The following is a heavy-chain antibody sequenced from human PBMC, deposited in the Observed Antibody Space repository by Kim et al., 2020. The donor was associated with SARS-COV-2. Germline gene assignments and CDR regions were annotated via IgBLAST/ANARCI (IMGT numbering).Heavy chain of an antibody. CDR1: GFTFSSYA. J-gene: IGHJ3*02. CDR2: IWYDGSNK. V-gene: IGHV3-33*06. Sequence: GGSLRLSCAASGFTFSSYAMHWVRQAPGKGLEWVAVIWYDGSNKYYADSVKGRFTISRDNSKNTLYLQMNSLRAEDTAVYYCAKDKGPIKGVAFDIWGQGTMVTVSS. CDR3: AKDKGPIKGVAFDI. D-gene: IGHD5-12*01.